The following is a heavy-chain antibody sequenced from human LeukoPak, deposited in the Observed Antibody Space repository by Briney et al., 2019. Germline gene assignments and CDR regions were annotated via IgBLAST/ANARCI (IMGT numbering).Heavy chain of an antibody. CDR1: GGSISSGGYY. D-gene: IGHD2-2*01. Sequence: SETLSLTCTVSGGSISSGGYYWSWIRQPPGKGLEWIGYIYHSGSTYYNPSLKSRVTISVDRSKNQFSLKLSSVTAADTAVYYCARALVPAAIAFDIWGQGTMVTVSS. J-gene: IGHJ3*02. V-gene: IGHV4-30-2*01. CDR3: ARALVPAAIAFDI. CDR2: IYHSGST.